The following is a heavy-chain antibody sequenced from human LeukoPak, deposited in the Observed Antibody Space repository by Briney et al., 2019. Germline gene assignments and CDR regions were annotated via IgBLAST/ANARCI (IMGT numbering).Heavy chain of an antibody. V-gene: IGHV3-23*01. J-gene: IGHJ4*02. D-gene: IGHD3-22*01. Sequence: GGSLRLSCAASGFTFSTYAMSWVRQAPGKGLEWVSALSGSGYGTYHAESVKGRFTMSRDNSKNMLYLQMNSLRAEDTAVYYCAKGGPQLYYDSSGYYFLDYWGQGTLVTVSS. CDR2: LSGSGYGT. CDR3: AKGGPQLYYDSSGYYFLDY. CDR1: GFTFSTYA.